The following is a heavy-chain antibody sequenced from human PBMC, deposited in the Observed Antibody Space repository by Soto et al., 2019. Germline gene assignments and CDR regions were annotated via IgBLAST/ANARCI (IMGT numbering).Heavy chain of an antibody. J-gene: IGHJ5*02. Sequence: EVQLVESGGGLVQPGGSLKLSCAASGFTFSGSAMHWVRQASGKGLEWVGRIRSKANSYATAYAASVKGRFSISRDDSKNTAYLQMNSLITEDTAVYYCTRLGWENQFDPWGQGTLVTVSS. D-gene: IGHD1-26*01. CDR1: GFTFSGSA. CDR2: IRSKANSYAT. V-gene: IGHV3-73*02. CDR3: TRLGWENQFDP.